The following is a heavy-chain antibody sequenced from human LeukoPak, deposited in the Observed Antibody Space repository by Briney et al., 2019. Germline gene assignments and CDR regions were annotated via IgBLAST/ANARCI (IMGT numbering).Heavy chain of an antibody. D-gene: IGHD2-15*01. J-gene: IGHJ4*02. CDR1: GGSISSSSYY. V-gene: IGHV4-39*07. CDR2: IYYSGST. Sequence: SETLSLTCTVSGGSISSSSYYWGWIRQPPGKGLEWIGSIYYSGSTYYNPSLKSRVTISVDTSKNQFSLKLSSVTAADTAVYYCARGPLGPRGYCSGGSCYEEEVDYFDYWGQGTLVTVSS. CDR3: ARGPLGPRGYCSGGSCYEEEVDYFDY.